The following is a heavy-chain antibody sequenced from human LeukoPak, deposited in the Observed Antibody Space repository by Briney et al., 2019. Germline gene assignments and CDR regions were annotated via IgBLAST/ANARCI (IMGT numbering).Heavy chain of an antibody. Sequence: PSETLSLTCTVSGGSISSYYWSWIRQPAGKGLEWIGRIYTSGSTNYNPSHKSRVTMSVDTSKNQFSLKLSSVTAADTAVYYCARVLSIKLLAPYWYFDLWGRGTLVTVSS. CDR2: IYTSGST. V-gene: IGHV4-4*07. CDR1: GGSISSYY. J-gene: IGHJ2*01. CDR3: ARVLSIKLLAPYWYFDL. D-gene: IGHD2-15*01.